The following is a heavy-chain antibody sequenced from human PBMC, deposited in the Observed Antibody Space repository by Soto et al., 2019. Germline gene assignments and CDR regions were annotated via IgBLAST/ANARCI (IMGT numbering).Heavy chain of an antibody. CDR2: INHSGST. V-gene: IGHV4-34*01. CDR3: ARVQYSSGPDY. D-gene: IGHD6-19*01. J-gene: IGHJ4*02. Sequence: SETLSLTCAVYGGSFSGYYWSWIRQPPGKGLEWIGEINHSGSTNYNPSLKSRVTISVDTSMNQFSLKLSSVTAADTAVYYCARVQYSSGPDYWGQGTLVTVSS. CDR1: GGSFSGYY.